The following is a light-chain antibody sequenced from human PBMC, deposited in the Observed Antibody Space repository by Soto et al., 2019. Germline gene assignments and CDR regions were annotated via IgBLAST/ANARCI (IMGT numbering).Light chain of an antibody. Sequence: AIQVTQSPSSLSASVGDRVTITCRASQDIRGALAWYQQKPGKAPKLLIYDVSTLASGVPSRFSGSGSGTEFTLTISIRQPEHFGTYYCQQFYSYPITFGHGTLLEIK. CDR1: QDIRGA. CDR3: QQFYSYPIT. V-gene: IGKV1-13*02. J-gene: IGKJ5*01. CDR2: DVS.